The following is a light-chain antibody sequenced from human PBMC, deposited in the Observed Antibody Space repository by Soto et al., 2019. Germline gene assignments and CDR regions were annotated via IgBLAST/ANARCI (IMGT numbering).Light chain of an antibody. J-gene: IGLJ1*01. CDR3: SSHTSTSYV. V-gene: IGLV2-14*01. Sequence: QSALTQPASVSGSPGQSITISCTGTSSDVGGYNYVSWYQQHPGKAPKLMIYEVSNRPSGVSNRFSGSKSGNTASLTISGLRAEDEAYYYCSSHTSTSYVSGTGPNPPVL. CDR1: SSDVGGYNY. CDR2: EVS.